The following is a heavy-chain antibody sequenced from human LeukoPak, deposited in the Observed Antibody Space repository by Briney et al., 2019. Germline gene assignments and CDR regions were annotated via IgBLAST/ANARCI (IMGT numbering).Heavy chain of an antibody. Sequence: TSETLSLTCTVSGGSISSSSYYWGWIRQPPGKGLEWIGSIYYTGSTYYKPSIKSRVTISVDTSKNQFSLKLSSVTAADTAVYYCARVGRPLRFLECFDYWGQGTLVTVSS. CDR3: ARVGRPLRFLECFDY. V-gene: IGHV4-39*07. CDR1: GGSISSSSYY. J-gene: IGHJ4*02. CDR2: IYYTGST. D-gene: IGHD3-3*01.